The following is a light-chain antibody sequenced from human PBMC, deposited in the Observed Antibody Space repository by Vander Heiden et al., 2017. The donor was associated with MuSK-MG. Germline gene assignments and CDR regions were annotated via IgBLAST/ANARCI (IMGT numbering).Light chain of an antibody. CDR2: VAS. Sequence: DIQMTQSPSSLSASVGDRVTITCRASQNIHTYLNWYHQRPGKAPRLLIYVASRGQGRGPPRFSGSGSGTEFTLTISSLQPEDSASYYWQQCYSANQFGQGTKVEIK. CDR3: QQCYSANQ. V-gene: IGKV1-39*01. CDR1: QNIHTY. J-gene: IGKJ1*01.